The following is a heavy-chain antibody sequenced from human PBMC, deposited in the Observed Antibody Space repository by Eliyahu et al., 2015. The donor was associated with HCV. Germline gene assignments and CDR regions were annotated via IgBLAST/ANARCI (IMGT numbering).Heavy chain of an antibody. D-gene: IGHD5/OR15-5a*01. CDR1: GLTFXSHG. Sequence: VHLVESGGGLVQPGRSLRLSCTVSGLTFXSHGLHWVRQAPGKGLXWVAVISYDGSNRYXGDSVKGRFTTSRDDAKSTLYLQVDSLKPEDTAVYYCATQNGVAHFLRFFDYWGQGTPVTVSS. CDR3: ATQNGVAHFLRFFDY. J-gene: IGHJ4*02. CDR2: ISYDGSNR. V-gene: IGHV3-30*03.